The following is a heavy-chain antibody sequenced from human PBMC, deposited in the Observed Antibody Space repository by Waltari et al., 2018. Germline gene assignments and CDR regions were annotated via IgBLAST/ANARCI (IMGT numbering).Heavy chain of an antibody. CDR3: AKDGVVVPSATTNWFDP. D-gene: IGHD2-2*01. CDR2: RWYHGNKK. V-gene: IGHV3-30*18. CDR1: GFTFRSYG. J-gene: IGHJ5*02. Sequence: QVQLVESGGGVVQPGRSLRLSCSASGFTFRSYGLAWVRQAPGKGLEWVAGRWYHGNKKYYADSVKGRFTISRDNSKNTLYLQMNSLRPEDTAMYYCAKDGVVVPSATTNWFDPWGQGTRVTVSS.